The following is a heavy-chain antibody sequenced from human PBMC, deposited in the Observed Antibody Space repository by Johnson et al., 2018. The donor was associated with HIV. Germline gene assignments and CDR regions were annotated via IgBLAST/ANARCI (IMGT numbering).Heavy chain of an antibody. CDR2: LYSGGST. D-gene: IGHD3-3*01. J-gene: IGHJ3*02. Sequence: QVQLVESGGALVQPGGSLRLSCAASGFPFRNYGMHWVRQAPGKGLEWVTVLYSGGSTYYADSVKGRFTISRDKSKNTLYLQMNSLRAEDTAVYYCARGSYNFWSGEREAFDIWGQGTMVTVSS. V-gene: IGHV3-NL1*01. CDR3: ARGSYNFWSGEREAFDI. CDR1: GFPFRNYG.